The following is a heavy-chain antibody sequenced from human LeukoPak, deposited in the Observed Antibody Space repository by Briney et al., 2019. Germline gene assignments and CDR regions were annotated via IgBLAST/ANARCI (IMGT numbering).Heavy chain of an antibody. D-gene: IGHD2-21*02. V-gene: IGHV1-69*13. CDR3: AIAYCGGDCYTDYYYGMDV. CDR1: GGTFSSYA. CDR2: IIPIFGTA. Sequence: SVKVSCKAPGGTFSSYAISWVRQAPGQGLEWMGGIIPIFGTANYAQKFQGRVRITADESTSTAYMELSSLRSEDTAVYYCAIAYCGGDCYTDYYYGMDVWGQGTTVTVSS. J-gene: IGHJ6*02.